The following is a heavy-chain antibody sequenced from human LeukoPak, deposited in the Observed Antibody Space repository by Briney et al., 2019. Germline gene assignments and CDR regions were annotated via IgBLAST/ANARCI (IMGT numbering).Heavy chain of an antibody. CDR3: ARGAAVTMFDS. CDR2: IYFSGNT. Sequence: SETLSLTCSVSDGFISSYYWSWIRQPPGKGLEWIGFIYFSGNTNYNPSFKSRVTISADTSKNQFSLRLSSVTAADTAVYYCARGAAVTMFDSWGRGTLVTVS. V-gene: IGHV4-59*01. J-gene: IGHJ4*02. CDR1: DGFISSYY. D-gene: IGHD4-17*01.